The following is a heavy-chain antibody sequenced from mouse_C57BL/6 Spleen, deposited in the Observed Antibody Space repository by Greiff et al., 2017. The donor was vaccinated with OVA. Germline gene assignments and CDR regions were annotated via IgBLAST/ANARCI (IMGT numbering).Heavy chain of an antibody. J-gene: IGHJ1*03. CDR2: ISDGGSYT. D-gene: IGHD4-1*01. CDR1: GFTFSSYA. CDR3: ARELTGSYWYFDV. V-gene: IGHV5-4*01. Sequence: EVKVVESGGGLVKPGGSLKLSCAASGFTFSSYAMSWVRQTPEKRLEWVATISDGGSYTYYPDNVKGRFTISRDNAKNNLYLQMSHLKSEDTAMYYCARELTGSYWYFDVWGTGTTVTVSS.